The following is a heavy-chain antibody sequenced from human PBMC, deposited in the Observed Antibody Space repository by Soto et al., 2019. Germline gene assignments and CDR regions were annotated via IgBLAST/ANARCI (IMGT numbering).Heavy chain of an antibody. Sequence: QVQLQESGPGLVKPSETLSLTCTVSGGSVSSGSYYWSWIRQPPGKGLEWIGYIYYSGSTNYNPSPSGPVTISVDTSKNQFSLKPSSVTAADTAVYYCARGIEGWYQGRYYYGMDVWGQGTTVTVSS. CDR3: ARGIEGWYQGRYYYGMDV. CDR1: GGSVSSGSYY. D-gene: IGHD6-19*01. CDR2: IYYSGST. J-gene: IGHJ6*02. V-gene: IGHV4-61*01.